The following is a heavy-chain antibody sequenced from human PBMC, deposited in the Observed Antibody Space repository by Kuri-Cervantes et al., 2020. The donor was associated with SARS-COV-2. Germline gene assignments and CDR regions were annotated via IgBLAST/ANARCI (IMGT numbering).Heavy chain of an antibody. J-gene: IGHJ6*02. CDR3: ARGNIGGKGIYYYYYGMDV. Sequence: GSLRLSCAVYGGSFSGYYWSWIRQPPGKGLEWIGEINHSGSTNYNPSLKSRVTKSVDTSKNQFSLKLSSVTAADTAVYYCARGNIGGKGIYYYYYGMDVWGQGTTVTVSS. V-gene: IGHV4-34*01. CDR2: INHSGST. D-gene: IGHD1-26*01. CDR1: GGSFSGYY.